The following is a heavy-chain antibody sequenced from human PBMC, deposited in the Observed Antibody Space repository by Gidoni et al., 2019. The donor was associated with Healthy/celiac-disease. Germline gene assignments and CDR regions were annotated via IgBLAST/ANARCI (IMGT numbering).Heavy chain of an antibody. CDR2: ISSSSSYI. V-gene: IGHV3-21*01. Sequence: EVQLVESGGGLVKPGGSLRLSCAASGFTFSSYSMNWVSQAPGKGLEWASSISSSSSYISYADSVKGRFNISRDNAKNSLYLQMNSLRAEDTAVYYCARDRDGYIYDYWGQGTLVTVSS. CDR3: ARDRDGYIYDY. CDR1: GFTFSSYS. D-gene: IGHD5-12*01. J-gene: IGHJ4*02.